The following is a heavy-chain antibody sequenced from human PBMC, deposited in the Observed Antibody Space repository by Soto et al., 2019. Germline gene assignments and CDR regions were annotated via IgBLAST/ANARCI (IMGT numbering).Heavy chain of an antibody. CDR1: GGSVSSGSYY. D-gene: IGHD4-17*01. Sequence: PSETLSLTCTVSGGSVSSGSYYWSWIRQPPGKGLEWIGYIYYSGSTNYNPSLKSRVTISVDTSKNQFSLKLSSVTAADTAVYYCARDRVYGDNRQRALDIWGQGTMVTVSS. J-gene: IGHJ3*02. CDR3: ARDRVYGDNRQRALDI. CDR2: IYYSGST. V-gene: IGHV4-61*01.